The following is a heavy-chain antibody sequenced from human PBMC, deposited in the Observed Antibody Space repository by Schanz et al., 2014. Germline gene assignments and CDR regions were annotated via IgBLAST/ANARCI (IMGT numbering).Heavy chain of an antibody. CDR2: ISHTGETQ. Sequence: EVQLLESGGTVVQPGGSLRVSCAASGFVFRTFAMYWVRQAPGKGLEWLSSISHTGETQHSADSVQGRFTISRDNAKNSLYLQLSSLQGEDTAVYFCARVVFFCDSSSCMNFYYMDVWGKGTTVTVSS. CDR1: GFVFRTFA. CDR3: ARVVFFCDSSSCMNFYYMDV. J-gene: IGHJ6*03. V-gene: IGHV3-48*04. D-gene: IGHD2-21*01.